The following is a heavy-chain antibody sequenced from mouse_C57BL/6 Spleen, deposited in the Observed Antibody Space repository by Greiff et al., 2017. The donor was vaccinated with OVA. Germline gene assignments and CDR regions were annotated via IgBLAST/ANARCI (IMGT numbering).Heavy chain of an antibody. D-gene: IGHD1-1*01. V-gene: IGHV1-50*01. Sequence: QVQLKESGAELVKPGASVKLSCKASGYTFTSYWMQWVKQRPGQGLEWIGEIDPSDSYTNYNQKFKGKATLTVDTSSSTAYMQLSSLTSEDSAVYYCARRLRTENFDVWGTGTTVTVSS. CDR1: GYTFTSYW. CDR2: IDPSDSYT. J-gene: IGHJ1*03. CDR3: ARRLRTENFDV.